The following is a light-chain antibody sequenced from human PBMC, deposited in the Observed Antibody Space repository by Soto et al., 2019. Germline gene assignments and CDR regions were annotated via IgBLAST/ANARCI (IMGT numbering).Light chain of an antibody. CDR2: EGG. V-gene: IGLV2-23*01. Sequence: QSVLTQPASVSGSPGQSITISCTGTSSDVGSYNLVSWYQQHPGKAPKLMIYEGGKRPSGVSDRFSGSKSGNTASLTISGLQAEDDADYYCCSYAGSSTDVFGTGTKLTVL. CDR1: SSDVGSYNL. J-gene: IGLJ1*01. CDR3: CSYAGSSTDV.